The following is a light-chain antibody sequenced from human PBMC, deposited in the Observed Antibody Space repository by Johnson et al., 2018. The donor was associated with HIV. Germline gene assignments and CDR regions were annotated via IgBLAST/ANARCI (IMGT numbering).Light chain of an antibody. J-gene: IGLJ1*01. CDR1: SSNIGNNY. V-gene: IGLV1-51*02. Sequence: QSVLTQPPSVSAAPGQKVTISCSGSSSNIGNNYVSWYQQLPGTAPKLLIYENNKRPSGIPDRFSGSKSGTLATLGITGLPTGDEADYYCGTWDSSLSAYVFGTGTNVTVL. CDR3: GTWDSSLSAYV. CDR2: ENN.